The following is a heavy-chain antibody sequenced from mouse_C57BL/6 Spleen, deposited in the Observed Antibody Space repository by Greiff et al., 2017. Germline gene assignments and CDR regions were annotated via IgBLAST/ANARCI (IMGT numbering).Heavy chain of an antibody. V-gene: IGHV1-9*01. CDR3: ARSVIYYGYDDGAWFAY. CDR2: ILPGSGST. Sequence: VQRVESGAELMKPGASVKLSCKATGYTFTGYWIEWVKQRPGHGLEWIGEILPGSGSTNYNEKFKGKATFTADTSSNTAYMQLSSLTTEDSAIYYCARSVIYYGYDDGAWFAYWGQGTLVTVSA. J-gene: IGHJ3*01. D-gene: IGHD2-2*01. CDR1: GYTFTGYW.